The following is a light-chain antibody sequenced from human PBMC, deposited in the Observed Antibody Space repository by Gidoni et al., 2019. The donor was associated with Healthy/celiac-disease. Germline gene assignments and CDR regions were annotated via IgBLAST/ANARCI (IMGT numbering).Light chain of an antibody. Sequence: HSALTQPASVSGSPGQSITISCTGTSSDVGRYHYVSWYQQHPGKAPKLMIYEVSNRPSGVSNRFSGSKSGNTASLTISGLQAEDEADYYCSSYTSSSTPLFGGGTKLTVL. V-gene: IGLV2-14*01. CDR3: SSYTSSSTPL. J-gene: IGLJ2*01. CDR1: SSDVGRYHY. CDR2: EVS.